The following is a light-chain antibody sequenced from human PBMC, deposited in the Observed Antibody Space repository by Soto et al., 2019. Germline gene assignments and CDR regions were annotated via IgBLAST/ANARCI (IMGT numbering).Light chain of an antibody. CDR1: QSVRSSH. CDR3: QQYGSSPLT. CDR2: GAS. V-gene: IGKV3-20*01. J-gene: IGKJ4*01. Sequence: EIVLTQSPGTLSLSPGERATLSCRASQSVRSSHLAWYQQMPGQAPRLLIYGASNRDSGIPDRFSGSGSGPDFTLTISRLEPEDFAVYYCQQYGSSPLTVGGGTKVDIK.